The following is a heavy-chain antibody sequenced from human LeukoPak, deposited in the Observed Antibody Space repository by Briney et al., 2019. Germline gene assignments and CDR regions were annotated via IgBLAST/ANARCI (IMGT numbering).Heavy chain of an antibody. Sequence: PSETLSLTCTVSGGSISSYYWSWIRQPPGKGLEWIGYIYYSGSTNYNPSLKSRVTISVDASKNQFSLKLSSVTAADTAVYYCARGDYDILTGYSYYDYWGQGTLVTVSS. CDR3: ARGDYDILTGYSYYDY. V-gene: IGHV4-59*01. CDR2: IYYSGST. D-gene: IGHD3-9*01. CDR1: GGSISSYY. J-gene: IGHJ4*02.